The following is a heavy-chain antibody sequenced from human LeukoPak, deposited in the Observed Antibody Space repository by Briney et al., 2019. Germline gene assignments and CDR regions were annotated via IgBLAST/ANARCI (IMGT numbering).Heavy chain of an antibody. CDR3: ARGRPDTSVPRTYYMDV. CDR2: MSPNSGNT. V-gene: IGHV1-8*01. CDR1: GYTFTSFD. D-gene: IGHD5-18*01. Sequence: ASVKVSCKAPGYTFTSFDIFWVRQATGQGLEWMGWMSPNSGNTGSAQKFQGRVTFTRDTSISTSFMELSSLRSEDTAIYYCARGRPDTSVPRTYYMDVWGKGTTVTVSS. J-gene: IGHJ6*03.